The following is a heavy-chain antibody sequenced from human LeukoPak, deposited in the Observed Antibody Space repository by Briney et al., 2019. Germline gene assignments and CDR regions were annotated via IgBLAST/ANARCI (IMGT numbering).Heavy chain of an antibody. D-gene: IGHD6-13*01. CDR1: GYSFTSYW. V-gene: IGHV5-51*01. CDR3: ARHPIIAAAGIDY. J-gene: IGHJ4*02. Sequence: GESLKTSCKGSGYSFTSYWIGWVRQMPGKGLEWMGIIYPGDSDTRYSPSFQGQVTISADKSTSTAYLQWSSLKTSDTAMYYCARHPIIAAAGIDYWGQGTLVTVSS. CDR2: IYPGDSDT.